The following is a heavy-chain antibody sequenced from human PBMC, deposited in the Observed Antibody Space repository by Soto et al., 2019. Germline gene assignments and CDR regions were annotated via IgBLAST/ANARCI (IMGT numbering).Heavy chain of an antibody. D-gene: IGHD1-1*01. Sequence: SETLSLTCTVSGGSISSGDYYWSWIRQPPGKGLEWIGYIYYSGSTYYNPSLKSRVTISVDTSKNQFSLKLSSVTAAETAVYYCERDLEISDYYYYGLDVWGQGTTVTVSS. J-gene: IGHJ6*02. CDR1: GGSISSGDYY. V-gene: IGHV4-30-4*01. CDR3: ERDLEISDYYYYGLDV. CDR2: IYYSGST.